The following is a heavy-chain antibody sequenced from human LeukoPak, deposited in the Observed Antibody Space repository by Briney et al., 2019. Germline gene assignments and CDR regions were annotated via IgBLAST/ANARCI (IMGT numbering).Heavy chain of an antibody. CDR2: ISSSGSYI. CDR1: GFTLRSYS. J-gene: IGHJ4*02. V-gene: IGHV3-21*01. CDR3: ARVKVGAFDY. Sequence: GGSLRLSCAASGFTLRSYSMNWVRQAPGKGLEWVSSISSSGSYINYADSVKGRFTISRDNAKNSLYLQMNSLRVEDTAVYYCARVKVGAFDYWGQGTLVTVSS. D-gene: IGHD1-26*01.